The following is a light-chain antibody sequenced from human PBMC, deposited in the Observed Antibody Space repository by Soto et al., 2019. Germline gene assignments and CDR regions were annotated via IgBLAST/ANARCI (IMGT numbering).Light chain of an antibody. CDR1: RRVRSN. Sequence: EIVMTQSPVTLSVSPGERATPSCRASRRVRSNLPCYQQKPGQPPRLLIYSASTRATGIPARFSGSGSGTEFTLTISSLQSEDFAVYYCQQYNNWWTFGQGTKVEIK. J-gene: IGKJ1*01. CDR2: SAS. V-gene: IGKV3-15*01. CDR3: QQYNNWWT.